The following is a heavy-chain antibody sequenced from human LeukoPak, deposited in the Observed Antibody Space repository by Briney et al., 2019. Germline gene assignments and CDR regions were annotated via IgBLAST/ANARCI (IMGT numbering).Heavy chain of an antibody. D-gene: IGHD5-24*01. Sequence: PGGSLRLSCVVSGITFSDYYMGWIRQTPGKGLECVSHISPSGRTLNYADSVKGRFTISRDNAKKSFSLQMNSLRADDTAVYYCARKGRDVYNFADWGQGTLVTVSS. CDR2: ISPSGRTL. CDR3: ARKGRDVYNFAD. J-gene: IGHJ4*02. CDR1: GITFSDYY. V-gene: IGHV3-11*01.